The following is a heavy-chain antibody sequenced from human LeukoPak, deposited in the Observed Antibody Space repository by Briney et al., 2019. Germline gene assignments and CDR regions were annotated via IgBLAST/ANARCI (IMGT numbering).Heavy chain of an antibody. D-gene: IGHD2-2*01. CDR1: GGTFSSYA. V-gene: IGHV1-69*13. Sequence: SVKVSCKASGGTFSSYAISWVRQAPGQGLEWMGGIIPIFGTANYAQKFQGRVTITADESTSTAYMELSSLRSEDTAVYYCARDRHCSNTSCYEGFWFDPWGQGTLVTVSS. CDR3: ARDRHCSNTSCYEGFWFDP. J-gene: IGHJ5*02. CDR2: IIPIFGTA.